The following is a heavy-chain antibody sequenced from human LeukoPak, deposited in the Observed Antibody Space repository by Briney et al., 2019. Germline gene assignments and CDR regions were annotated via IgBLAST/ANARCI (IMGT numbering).Heavy chain of an antibody. J-gene: IGHJ4*02. CDR3: ARDQREGVVVAATIDY. CDR1: GYTFTSYG. D-gene: IGHD2-15*01. V-gene: IGHV1-18*01. CDR2: ISAYNGNT. Sequence: ASVKVSCKASGYTFTSYGISWVRQAPGQGLEWMGWISAYNGNTNYAQKLQGRVTMTTDTSTSTAYMELRSLRSDNTAVYYCARDQREGVVVAATIDYWGQGTLVTVSS.